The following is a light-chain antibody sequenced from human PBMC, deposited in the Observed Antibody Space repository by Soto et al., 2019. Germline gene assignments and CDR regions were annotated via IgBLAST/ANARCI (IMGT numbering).Light chain of an antibody. J-gene: IGLJ2*01. V-gene: IGLV2-11*01. Sequence: QSALTQPRSVSGSPGQSVTIACTGTSSDVGGYHFVSWYQQHPGKAPKVMIYDVSKRPSGVPDRFSGSKSDNTASLTISGLQAEDEADYYCCSHAGSYEVFGGGTKLTV. CDR1: SSDVGGYHF. CDR2: DVS. CDR3: CSHAGSYEV.